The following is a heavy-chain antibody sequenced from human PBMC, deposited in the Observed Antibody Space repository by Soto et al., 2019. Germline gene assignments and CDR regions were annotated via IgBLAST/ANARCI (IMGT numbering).Heavy chain of an antibody. V-gene: IGHV1-69*02. Sequence: SAEVSCKDSRGTFSSYTISWVRQAPGQGLEWMGRIIPILGIANYAQKFQGRVTITADKSTSTAYMELSSLRSEDTAVYYCASGLYGFDYWGQGTLVTVSS. D-gene: IGHD2-15*01. CDR1: RGTFSSYT. J-gene: IGHJ4*02. CDR2: IIPILGIA. CDR3: ASGLYGFDY.